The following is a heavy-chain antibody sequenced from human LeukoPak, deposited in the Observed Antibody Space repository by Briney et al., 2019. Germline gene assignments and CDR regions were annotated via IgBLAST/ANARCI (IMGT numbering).Heavy chain of an antibody. CDR2: ISVSGGST. D-gene: IGHD3-16*02. CDR3: AKDLRLGELSHSDS. CDR1: GFTFSSYA. J-gene: IGHJ4*02. V-gene: IGHV3-23*01. Sequence: PGGSLRLSCAASGFTFSSYAMSWVRRAPGKGLEWVSAISVSGGSTYYADSVKGRFTISRDNSKNRLFLQMNSLRAEDTAVYYCAKDLRLGELSHSDSWGQGTLGTVSS.